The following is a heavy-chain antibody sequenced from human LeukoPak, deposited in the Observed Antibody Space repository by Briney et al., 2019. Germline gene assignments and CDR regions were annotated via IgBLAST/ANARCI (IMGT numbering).Heavy chain of an antibody. J-gene: IGHJ3*02. CDR1: GFTFSIHG. V-gene: IGHV3-48*03. Sequence: GGSLGLSCAASGFTFSIHGMHWVRQAPGKGLEWVSYMSSSGSTIYYADSVKGRFTISRDNAKTSLYLQMNSLRAEDTAVYYCARKTVTTFDIWGQGTMVTVSS. D-gene: IGHD4-17*01. CDR3: ARKTVTTFDI. CDR2: MSSSGSTI.